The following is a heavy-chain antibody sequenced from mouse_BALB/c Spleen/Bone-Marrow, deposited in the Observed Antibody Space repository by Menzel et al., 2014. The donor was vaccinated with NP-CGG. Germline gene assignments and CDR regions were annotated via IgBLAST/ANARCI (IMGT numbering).Heavy chain of an antibody. J-gene: IGHJ2*01. CDR3: ARDYYGSSDY. V-gene: IGHV5-6-3*01. CDR2: INSNGGST. D-gene: IGHD1-1*01. Sequence: EVKLQESGGGLVQPGGSLKLSRAASGFTFSSYGMSRVRQTPDKRLELVATINSNGGSTYYPDSVKGRFTISRDNAKNTLYLQMSSLKSEDTAMYYCARDYYGSSDYWGQGTTLTVSS. CDR1: GFTFSSYG.